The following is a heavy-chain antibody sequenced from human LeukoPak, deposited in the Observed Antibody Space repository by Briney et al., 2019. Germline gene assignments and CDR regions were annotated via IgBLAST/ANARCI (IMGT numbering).Heavy chain of an antibody. D-gene: IGHD3-3*01. CDR3: ASILDFWSGHADWFDP. CDR2: IIPILGIA. CDR1: GGTFSSYA. Sequence: SVTVSCKASGGTFSSYAISWVRQAPGQGLEWMGRIIPILGIANYAQKFQGRVTITADKSTSTAYMELSSLRSEDTAVYYCASILDFWSGHADWFDPWGQGTLVTVSS. V-gene: IGHV1-69*04. J-gene: IGHJ5*02.